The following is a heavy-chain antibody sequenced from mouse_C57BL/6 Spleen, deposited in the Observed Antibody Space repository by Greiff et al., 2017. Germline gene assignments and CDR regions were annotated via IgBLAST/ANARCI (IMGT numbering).Heavy chain of an antibody. D-gene: IGHD2-5*01. CDR2: IDPSNGNT. CDR3: ATRVPSYYSNYVGY. J-gene: IGHJ2*01. CDR1: GFNIKNTY. V-gene: IGHV14-3*01. Sequence: EVQLQQSVAELVRPGASVKLSCTASGFNIKNTYMHGVKQRPEQGRGWIGRIDPSNGNTKYAPKFQCKATITADTSSNTAYLQLSSLTSEETAIYYCATRVPSYYSNYVGYWGQGTTLTVSS.